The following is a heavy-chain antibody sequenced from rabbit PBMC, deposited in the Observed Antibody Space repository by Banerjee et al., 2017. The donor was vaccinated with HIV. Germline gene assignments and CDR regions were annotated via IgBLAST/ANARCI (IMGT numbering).Heavy chain of an antibody. CDR2: IGVGSGST. Sequence: QEQLEESGGDLVKPEGSLTLTCTASGFSFSSSYWICWVRQAPGKGLEWIGCIGVGSGSTYYASWANGRFSISRSTSLNTVTLQMTSLTAADTATYFCARGRYASSSGFYIGSYFNLWGQGTLVTVS. D-gene: IGHD1-1*01. V-gene: IGHV1S45*01. CDR3: ARGRYASSSGFYIGSYFNL. CDR1: GFSFSSSYW. J-gene: IGHJ4*01.